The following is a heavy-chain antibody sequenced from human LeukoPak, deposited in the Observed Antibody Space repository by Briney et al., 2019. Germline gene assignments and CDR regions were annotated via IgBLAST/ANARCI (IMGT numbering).Heavy chain of an antibody. V-gene: IGHV1-69*04. Sequence: HRASVKVSCKASGGTFSSYAISWVRQAPGQGLEWMGRIIPILGIANYAQKFQGRVTITADKSTSTAYMELSSLRSEDTAVYYCARDRGDYYDSSGYLDYWGQGTLVTVSS. CDR2: IIPILGIA. J-gene: IGHJ4*02. D-gene: IGHD3-22*01. CDR1: GGTFSSYA. CDR3: ARDRGDYYDSSGYLDY.